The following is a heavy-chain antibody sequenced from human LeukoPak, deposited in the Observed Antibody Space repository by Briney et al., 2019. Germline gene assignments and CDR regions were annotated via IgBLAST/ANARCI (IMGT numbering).Heavy chain of an antibody. J-gene: IGHJ3*01. D-gene: IGHD3-22*01. CDR1: KFTFSIYS. Sequence: GGSLRLSCAASKFTFSIYSMNWVRQAPGKGLEWVSYISSVISTTDYADSVKGRFTITRDNAENSLFLQMDSLRAEDTAVYYCARGLHYYDTDNYYYPDAFDVWGQGTMVTVFS. CDR2: ISSVISTT. CDR3: ARGLHYYDTDNYYYPDAFDV. V-gene: IGHV3-48*01.